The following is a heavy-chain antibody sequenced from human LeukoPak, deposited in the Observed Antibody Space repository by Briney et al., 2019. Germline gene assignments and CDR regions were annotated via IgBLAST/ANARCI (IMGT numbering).Heavy chain of an antibody. V-gene: IGHV4-4*07. CDR2: IYTSGST. Sequence: SETLSLTCTVSGGSISSYYWSWIRQPAGKGLEWIGRIYTSGSTNYNPSLKSRVTILVDKSKNQFSLKLSSVTAADTAVYYCARVATIFGVVTDAFDIWGQGTMVTVSS. CDR1: GGSISSYY. CDR3: ARVATIFGVVTDAFDI. J-gene: IGHJ3*02. D-gene: IGHD3-3*01.